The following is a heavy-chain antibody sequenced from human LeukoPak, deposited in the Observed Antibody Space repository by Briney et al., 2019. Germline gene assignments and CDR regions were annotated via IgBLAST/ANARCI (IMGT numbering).Heavy chain of an antibody. D-gene: IGHD3-22*01. CDR3: ARDFYYYDSSGYYPEGYYYYYMDV. Sequence: ASVKVSCKASGYTFTSYGISWVRQAPGQGLEWMGWISAYNGNTNYAQKLQGRVTMTTDTSTSIAYMELRSLRSDDTAVYYCARDFYYYDSSGYYPEGYYYYYMDVWGKGTTVTVSS. J-gene: IGHJ6*03. CDR2: ISAYNGNT. CDR1: GYTFTSYG. V-gene: IGHV1-18*01.